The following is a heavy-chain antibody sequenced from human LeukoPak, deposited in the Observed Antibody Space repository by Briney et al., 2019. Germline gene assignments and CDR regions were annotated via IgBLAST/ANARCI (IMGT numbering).Heavy chain of an antibody. CDR1: GFTFSTYA. CDR3: ARDRGRYYDSRGFYWGYYFDS. CDR2: ISGSGDST. Sequence: GGSLRLSCAASGFTFSTYAVNWVRQAPGRELEWVSTISGSGDSTYYADSVKGRFTISRDNSKDTLYLQMGSVRVDDTAVYYCARDRGRYYDSRGFYWGYYFDSWGQGILVTVST. D-gene: IGHD3-22*01. V-gene: IGHV3-23*01. J-gene: IGHJ4*02.